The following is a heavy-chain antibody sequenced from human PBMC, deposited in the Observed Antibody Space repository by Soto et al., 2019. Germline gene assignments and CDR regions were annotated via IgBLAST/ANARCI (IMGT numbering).Heavy chain of an antibody. J-gene: IGHJ4*02. V-gene: IGHV3-33*01. D-gene: IGHD2-8*01. CDR3: ARDPFLLGYCTNRVCHLDY. CDR1: GFTFSSYG. CDR2: IWYDGSNK. Sequence: PGGSLRLSCAASGFTFSSYGMHWVRQAPGKGLEWVAVIWYDGSNKYYADSVKGRFTISRDNSKNTLYLQMNSLRAEDTAVYYCARDPFLLGYCTNRVCHLDYWGQGTLVTVSS.